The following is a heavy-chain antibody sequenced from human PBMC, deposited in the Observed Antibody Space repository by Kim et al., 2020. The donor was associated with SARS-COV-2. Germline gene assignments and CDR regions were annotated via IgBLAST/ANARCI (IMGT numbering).Heavy chain of an antibody. CDR1: GGSISSSSYY. D-gene: IGHD5-18*01. Sequence: SETLSLTCTVSGGSISSSSYYWGWIRQPPGKGLEWIGSIYYSGSTYYNPSLKSRVTISVDTSKNQFSLKLSSVTAADTAVYYCARHVLEARYSYGPPQLRDFDYWGQGTLVTVSS. CDR3: ARHVLEARYSYGPPQLRDFDY. J-gene: IGHJ4*02. V-gene: IGHV4-39*01. CDR2: IYYSGST.